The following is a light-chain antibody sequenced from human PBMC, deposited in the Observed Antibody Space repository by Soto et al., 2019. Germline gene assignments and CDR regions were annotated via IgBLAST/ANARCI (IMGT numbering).Light chain of an antibody. CDR3: QPYNNWPWK. CDR1: QSVSSN. Sequence: EIVMTQSPATLSVSPGERATFSCWASQSVSSNLAWYQQKPGQAPRLLIYDASTRATGIPARFSGSGSGTEFTLPLSSLQSEDFAVYYCQPYNNWPWKFGPGNKGDIK. V-gene: IGKV3D-15*01. CDR2: DAS. J-gene: IGKJ1*01.